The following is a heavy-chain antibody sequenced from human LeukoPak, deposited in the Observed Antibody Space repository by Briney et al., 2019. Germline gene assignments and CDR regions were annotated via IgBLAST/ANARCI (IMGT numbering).Heavy chain of an antibody. CDR1: GGSISSYY. V-gene: IGHV4-59*08. CDR3: ARGYDGTGYVLTDI. CDR2: IYYSGRA. D-gene: IGHD3-22*01. Sequence: PSETLPLTCTVSGGSISSYYWSWIRQRPGKGLEWIGYIYYSGRANYNPSHESRVTISVDTSKNEFSLKLSSVTAADTALYYCARGYDGTGYVLTDIWGQGTTVTVSS. J-gene: IGHJ3*02.